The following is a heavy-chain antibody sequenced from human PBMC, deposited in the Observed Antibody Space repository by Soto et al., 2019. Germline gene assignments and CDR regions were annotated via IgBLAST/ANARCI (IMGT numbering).Heavy chain of an antibody. V-gene: IGHV1-2*02. CDR2: INPNSGGT. CDR1: GYTFTGYY. J-gene: IGHJ5*02. CDR3: ARPYCSSTSCVNWFDP. D-gene: IGHD2-2*01. Sequence: ASVKVSCKASGYTFTGYYMHWVRQAPGQGLEWMGWINPNSGGTNYAQKFQGRVTMTRDTSISTAYMELSRLGSDDTAVYYCARPYCSSTSCVNWFDPWGQGTLVTVSS.